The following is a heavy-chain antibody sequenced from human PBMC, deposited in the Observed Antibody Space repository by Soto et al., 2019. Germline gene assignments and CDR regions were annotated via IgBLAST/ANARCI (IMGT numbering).Heavy chain of an antibody. V-gene: IGHV1-18*01. Sequence: QVQLVQSGAEVKKPGASVKVSCKASGYTFTSYGISWVRQAPGQGLEWMGWISAYNGNTNYAQKLQGRVTMTTDTSTSTAYMELRSLRSDDTAVYCCASQATVTIGYYYGMDVWGQGTTVTVSS. CDR1: GYTFTSYG. J-gene: IGHJ6*02. CDR2: ISAYNGNT. CDR3: ASQATVTIGYYYGMDV. D-gene: IGHD4-4*01.